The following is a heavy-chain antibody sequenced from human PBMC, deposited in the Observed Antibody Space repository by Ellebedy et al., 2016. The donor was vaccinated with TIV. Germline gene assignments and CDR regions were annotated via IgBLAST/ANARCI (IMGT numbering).Heavy chain of an antibody. D-gene: IGHD3-22*01. CDR3: ATGWFPIYDSGGITDTFDI. CDR2: IIPILGIA. J-gene: IGHJ3*02. V-gene: IGHV1-69*04. CDR1: GGTFSSYA. Sequence: AASVKVSCKASGGTFSSYAISWVRQAPGQGLEWMGRIIPILGIANYAQNFQGRVTITADKSTSTAYMELSSLRSEDTAVYYCATGWFPIYDSGGITDTFDIWGQGTMVTVSS.